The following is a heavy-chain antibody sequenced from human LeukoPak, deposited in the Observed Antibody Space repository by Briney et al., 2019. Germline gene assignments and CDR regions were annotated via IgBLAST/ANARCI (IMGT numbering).Heavy chain of an antibody. D-gene: IGHD6-19*01. CDR2: IHADSGNT. CDR1: GYTFTSYA. J-gene: IGHJ3*02. Sequence: GASVKVSCKASGYTFTSYAMHWVRLAPGQRLEWMGWIHADSGNTKYSQKLQGRVTIARDTSASTIYMELSSLRFEDTAVYFCTIGLAGDWDAFDIWGLGTMVTVSS. CDR3: TIGLAGDWDAFDI. V-gene: IGHV1-3*01.